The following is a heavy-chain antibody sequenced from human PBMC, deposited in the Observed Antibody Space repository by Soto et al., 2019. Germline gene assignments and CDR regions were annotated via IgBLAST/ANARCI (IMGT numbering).Heavy chain of an antibody. D-gene: IGHD6-6*01. V-gene: IGHV1-69*01. CDR3: ASHPFSVSSSSGRVPSSDYYYYYGMDV. CDR2: IIPIFGTA. J-gene: IGHJ6*02. Sequence: QVQLVQSGAEVKKPGSSVKVSCKASGGTFSSYAISWVRQAPGQGLEWMGGIIPIFGTANYAQKFQGRVTITADESTSPAYMELSSLRSEDTAVYYCASHPFSVSSSSGRVPSSDYYYYYGMDVWGQGTTVTVSS. CDR1: GGTFSSYA.